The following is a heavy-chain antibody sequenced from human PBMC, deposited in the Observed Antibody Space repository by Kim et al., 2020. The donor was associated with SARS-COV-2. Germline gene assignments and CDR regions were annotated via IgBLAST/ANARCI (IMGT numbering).Heavy chain of an antibody. J-gene: IGHJ3*01. CDR3: AREHYYGSGSYNLAFDV. V-gene: IGHV4-31*02. Sequence: LESRVTISLDTSKNQFSLRLTSVTAADTAIYYCAREHYYGSGSYNLAFDVWGQGTMVTVSS. D-gene: IGHD3-10*01.